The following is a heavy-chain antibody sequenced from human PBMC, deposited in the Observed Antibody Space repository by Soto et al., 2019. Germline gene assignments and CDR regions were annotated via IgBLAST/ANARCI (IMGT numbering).Heavy chain of an antibody. CDR2: IYATGTT. CDR3: VTMVRGATSYYFDY. CDR1: GASISGYY. Sequence: KPSETLSLTCTVSGASISGYYWSWIRKSAGKGLEWIGRIYATGTTDYNPSLKSRVMMSVDTSKKQFSLRLRSVTAADTAVYYCVTMVRGATSYYFDYWGQGTLVTV. D-gene: IGHD3-10*01. J-gene: IGHJ4*02. V-gene: IGHV4-4*07.